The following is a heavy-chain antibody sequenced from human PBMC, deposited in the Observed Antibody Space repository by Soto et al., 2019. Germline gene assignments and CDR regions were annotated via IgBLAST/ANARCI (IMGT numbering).Heavy chain of an antibody. J-gene: IGHJ4*02. V-gene: IGHV3-7*05. Sequence: GGSLRLSCAVSGFKFNDYWMTWVRQAPGKGLEWVANIKQDGTEQYYLDSVKGRFTISRDNAKNSLHLQMNSLRAEDTAVYYCARVFGWLQKMDYWSRGSLVTVSS. CDR3: ARVFGWLQKMDY. CDR2: IKQDGTEQ. CDR1: GFKFNDYW. D-gene: IGHD3-9*01.